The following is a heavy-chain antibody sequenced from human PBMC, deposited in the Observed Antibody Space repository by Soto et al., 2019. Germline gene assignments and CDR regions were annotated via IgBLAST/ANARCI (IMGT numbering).Heavy chain of an antibody. Sequence: SETLSLTCAVYGGSFSGYYWSWIRQPPGKGLEWIGEINHSGSTNYNPSLKSRVTISVDTSKNQSSLKLSSVTAADTAVSYCARKYSRHSWFDPWGQGTLVTVSS. D-gene: IGHD6-13*01. CDR2: INHSGST. V-gene: IGHV4-34*01. J-gene: IGHJ5*02. CDR3: ARKYSRHSWFDP. CDR1: GGSFSGYY.